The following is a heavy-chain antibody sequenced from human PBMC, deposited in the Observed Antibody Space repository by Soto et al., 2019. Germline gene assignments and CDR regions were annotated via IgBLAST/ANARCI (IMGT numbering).Heavy chain of an antibody. CDR2: IIPIFGTT. J-gene: IGHJ6*02. CDR1: GGTFSSYG. V-gene: IGHV1-69*01. D-gene: IGHD2-15*01. CDR3: AGGPKVVVVAATGYYYYYGMDV. Sequence: VQLVQSGAEVKKPGSSVKVSCKASGGTFSSYGINWVRQAPGQGLEWMGGIIPIFGTTYYAQRFQDRVTITADESTSTAYMELSSLRSEDTAVHYCAGGPKVVVVAATGYYYYYGMDVWGQGTTVTVSS.